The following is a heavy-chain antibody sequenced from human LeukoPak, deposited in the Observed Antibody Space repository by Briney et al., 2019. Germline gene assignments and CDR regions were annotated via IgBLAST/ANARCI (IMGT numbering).Heavy chain of an antibody. CDR1: GGSISSSSYY. CDR3: ARWGDYDILTGYYVFDY. CDR2: IYYSGST. Sequence: SETLSLTCTVSGGSISSSSYYWGWIRQPPGKGLEWIGSIYYSGSTYYNPSLKSRVAISVDTSKNQFSLKLSSVTAADTAVYYCARWGDYDILTGYYVFDYWGQGTLVTVSS. V-gene: IGHV4-39*01. D-gene: IGHD3-9*01. J-gene: IGHJ4*02.